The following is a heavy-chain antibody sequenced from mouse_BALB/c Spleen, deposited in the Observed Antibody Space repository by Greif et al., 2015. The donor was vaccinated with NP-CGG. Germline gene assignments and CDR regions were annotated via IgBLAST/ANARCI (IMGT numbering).Heavy chain of an antibody. V-gene: IGHV3-8*02. D-gene: IGHD2-12*01. Sequence: VQLQQSGPRLVKPSQTLSLTCSVTGDSITSSYWNWIRKFPGNKLEYMGYISYSGSTYYNPSLKSRISITRDTSKNQYYLQLNSVTTEDTATYYCARSTYYRFAYWGQGTLVTVSA. CDR2: ISYSGST. CDR3: ARSTYYRFAY. J-gene: IGHJ3*01. CDR1: GDSITSSY.